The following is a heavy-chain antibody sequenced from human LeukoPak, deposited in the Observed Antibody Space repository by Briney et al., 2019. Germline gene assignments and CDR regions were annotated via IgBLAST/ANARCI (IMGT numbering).Heavy chain of an antibody. V-gene: IGHV3-23*01. Sequence: GGSLRLSCAASGFTLSNYAMNWVRQAPGKGLEWVSTISGSGASTDYADSVKGRFTISRDNSKNRLYLQMNSLRAEDTAVYYCAKRQWELHRLSAFDYWGHGTLVTVSS. D-gene: IGHD1-26*01. CDR3: AKRQWELHRLSAFDY. CDR2: ISGSGAST. J-gene: IGHJ4*01. CDR1: GFTLSNYA.